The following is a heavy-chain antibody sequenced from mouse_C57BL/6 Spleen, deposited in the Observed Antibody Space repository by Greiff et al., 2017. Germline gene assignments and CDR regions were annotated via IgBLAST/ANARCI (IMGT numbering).Heavy chain of an antibody. Sequence: QVQLQQSGAELVKPGASVKMSCKASGYTFTSYWITWVKQRPGQGLEWIGDIYPGSGSTNYNEKFKSKATLTVDTSSSTAYMQLSSLTSEDSAVYYCARGGPNDAVDYWGQGTSVTVSS. J-gene: IGHJ4*01. CDR3: ARGGPNDAVDY. CDR2: IYPGSGST. D-gene: IGHD3-3*01. CDR1: GYTFTSYW. V-gene: IGHV1-55*01.